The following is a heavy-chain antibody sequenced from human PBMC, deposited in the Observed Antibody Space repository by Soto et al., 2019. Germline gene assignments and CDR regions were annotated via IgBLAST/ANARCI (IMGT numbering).Heavy chain of an antibody. V-gene: IGHV4-4*02. CDR1: GGSISSSNW. CDR3: ASRSGYSSGWYYWFDP. Sequence: PSETLSLTCAASGGSISSSNWWSWVRQPPGKGLEWIGEIYHSGSTNYNPSLKSRVTISVDKSKNQFSLKLSSVTAADTAVYYCASRSGYSSGWYYWFDPWGQGTLVTVSS. D-gene: IGHD6-19*01. J-gene: IGHJ5*02. CDR2: IYHSGST.